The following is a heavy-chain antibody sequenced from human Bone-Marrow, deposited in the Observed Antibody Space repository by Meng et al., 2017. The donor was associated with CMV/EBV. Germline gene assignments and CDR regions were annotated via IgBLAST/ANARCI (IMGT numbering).Heavy chain of an antibody. CDR2: ISSSSSTI. Sequence: GGSLRLSCAASGFTFTLHSMNWVRQAPGKGREWVAYISSSSSTIYYADSVKGRFPISRDNAKESLYLQMNSLRAEDTAVYYCARSLGAAYYYYGMDVWGQGTTVTVSS. J-gene: IGHJ6*02. D-gene: IGHD4/OR15-4a*01. CDR3: ARSLGAAYYYYGMDV. CDR1: GFTFTLHS. V-gene: IGHV3-48*04.